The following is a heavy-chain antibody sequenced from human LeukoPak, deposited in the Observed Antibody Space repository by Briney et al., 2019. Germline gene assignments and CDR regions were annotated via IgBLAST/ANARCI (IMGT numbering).Heavy chain of an antibody. CDR1: GGSISSYY. J-gene: IGHJ6*03. Sequence: PSETLSLTCTVSGGSISSYYWSWIRQPPGKGLEWIGYIYYSGSTNYNPSLKSRVTISVDTSKNQFSLKLSSVTAADTAVYYCARLPPNPRLWFGELSDYYYMDVWGKGTTVTISS. V-gene: IGHV4-59*08. CDR2: IYYSGST. CDR3: ARLPPNPRLWFGELSDYYYMDV. D-gene: IGHD3-10*01.